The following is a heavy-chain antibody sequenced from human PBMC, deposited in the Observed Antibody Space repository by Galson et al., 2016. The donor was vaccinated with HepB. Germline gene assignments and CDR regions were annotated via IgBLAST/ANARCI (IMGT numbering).Heavy chain of an antibody. D-gene: IGHD6-19*01. CDR1: GFTFSNFG. V-gene: IGHV3-48*01. CDR2: IGSGSNTI. CDR3: AKISLVGYNSGWGGSFDI. Sequence: SLRLSCAASGFTFSNFGMSWVRQAPGKGLEWISYIGSGSNTIYYEDSVKGRFTISRDNSKNTLYLQMNSLRAEDAAVYYFAKISLVGYNSGWGGSFDIWGRGTMVTVSS. J-gene: IGHJ3*02.